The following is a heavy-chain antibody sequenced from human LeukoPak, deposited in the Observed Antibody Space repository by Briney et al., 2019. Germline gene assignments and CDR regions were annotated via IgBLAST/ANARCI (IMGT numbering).Heavy chain of an antibody. CDR2: IDWDDDK. D-gene: IGHD2-15*01. J-gene: IGHJ6*02. Sequence: ESGPTLVNPTQTLTLTCTFSGFSLSTSGMCVSWIRQPPGKALEWLALIDWDDDKYYSTSLKTRLTISKDTYENQVVLTMTNMDPVDTATYYCARSGRGWSYYYYGMDVWGQGTTVTVSS. CDR3: ARSGRGWSYYYYGMDV. V-gene: IGHV2-70*01. CDR1: GFSLSTSGMC.